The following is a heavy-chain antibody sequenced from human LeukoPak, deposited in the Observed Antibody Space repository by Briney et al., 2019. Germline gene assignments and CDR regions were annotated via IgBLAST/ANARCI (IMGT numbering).Heavy chain of an antibody. Sequence: GGSLRLSCTTSGFTFSSSAMSWVRQAPGKGLEWVSYISSSGSTMYYADSVKGRFTISRDNAKNSLSLQMNSLRAEDTAVYYCARSPAGANYYLDVWGKGTTVTISS. D-gene: IGHD1-14*01. V-gene: IGHV3-48*03. CDR1: GFTFSSSA. CDR2: ISSSGSTM. J-gene: IGHJ6*03. CDR3: ARSPAGANYYLDV.